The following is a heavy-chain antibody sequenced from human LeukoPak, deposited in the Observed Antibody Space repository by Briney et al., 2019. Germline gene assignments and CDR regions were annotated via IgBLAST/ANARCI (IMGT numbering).Heavy chain of an antibody. J-gene: IGHJ4*02. CDR2: INTDGSST. V-gene: IGHV3-74*01. CDR3: AKDWEVTMGATAAFEFDY. Sequence: PGGSLRLSCAASGFTFSSYWMHWVRQAPGKGLAWVSRINTDGSSTSNADSVKGRFTVSRDNAKNTLYLQMNSLRAEDTAVYYCAKDWEVTMGATAAFEFDYWGQGTLVTVSS. CDR1: GFTFSSYW. D-gene: IGHD1-26*01.